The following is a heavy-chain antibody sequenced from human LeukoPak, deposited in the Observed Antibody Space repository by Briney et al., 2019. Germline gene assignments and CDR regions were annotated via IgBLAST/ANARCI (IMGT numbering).Heavy chain of an antibody. J-gene: IGHJ3*02. CDR3: VRAESGREIAAFDI. V-gene: IGHV1-69*13. CDR2: IIPIFGTA. D-gene: IGHD6-25*01. Sequence: SVKVSCKASGGTFSSYAISWVRQAPGQGLEWMGGIIPIFGTANYAQKFQGRVTITADESTSTAYMELSSLRSEDTAVYYCVRAESGREIAAFDIWGQGTMVTVSS. CDR1: GGTFSSYA.